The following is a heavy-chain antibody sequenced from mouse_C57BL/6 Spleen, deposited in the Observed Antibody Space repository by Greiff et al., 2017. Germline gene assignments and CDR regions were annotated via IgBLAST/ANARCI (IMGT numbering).Heavy chain of an antibody. J-gene: IGHJ1*03. V-gene: IGHV1-50*01. CDR2: IDPSDSYT. Sequence: VQLQQPGAELVKPGASVKLSCKASGYTFTSYWMQWVKQRPGQGLEWIGEIDPSDSYTNYNQKFKGKATLTVDTSSSTAYMQLSSLTSEDSAVYYCARRGYYGSHWYFDVWGTVTTVTVSS. D-gene: IGHD1-1*01. CDR1: GYTFTSYW. CDR3: ARRGYYGSHWYFDV.